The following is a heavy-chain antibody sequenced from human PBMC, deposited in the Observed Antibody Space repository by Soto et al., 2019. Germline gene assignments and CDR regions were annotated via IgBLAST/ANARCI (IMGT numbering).Heavy chain of an antibody. Sequence: SETLSLTCTVSGGSISSSSYYWGWIRQPPGKGLEWIGSIYYSGSTYYNPSLKSRVTISVDTSKNQFSLKLSSVTAADTAVYYCASPGYSGYDLASGAFDIWGQGTMVTVSS. CDR2: IYYSGST. J-gene: IGHJ3*02. CDR3: ASPGYSGYDLASGAFDI. CDR1: GGSISSSSYY. D-gene: IGHD5-12*01. V-gene: IGHV4-39*01.